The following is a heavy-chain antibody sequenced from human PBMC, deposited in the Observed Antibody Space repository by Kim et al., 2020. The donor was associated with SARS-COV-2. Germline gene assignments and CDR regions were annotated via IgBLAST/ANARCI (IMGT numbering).Heavy chain of an antibody. J-gene: IGHJ2*01. Sequence: SNNNYADSVKGRFTISRDNSKNTLYLQMNSLRAEDTAVYYCARASDWYFDLWGRGTLVTVSS. V-gene: IGHV3-33*01. CDR3: ARASDWYFDL. CDR2: SNN.